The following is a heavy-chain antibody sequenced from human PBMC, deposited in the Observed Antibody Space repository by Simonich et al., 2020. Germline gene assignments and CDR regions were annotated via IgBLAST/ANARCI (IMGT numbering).Heavy chain of an antibody. D-gene: IGHD3-10*01. CDR3: ARTNTMRELDTMVRGVDYFDY. V-gene: IGHV1-69*09. CDR1: GGTFSSYA. J-gene: IGHJ4*02. CDR2: IFPILGQP. Sequence: QVQLVQSGAEVKKPGSSVKVSCKASGGTFSSYAISWVRQAPGQGLEWMGRIFPILGQPNHEKKAQGRVTITADKSTSTAYMELSSLRSEDTAVYYCARTNTMRELDTMVRGVDYFDYWGQGTLVTVSS.